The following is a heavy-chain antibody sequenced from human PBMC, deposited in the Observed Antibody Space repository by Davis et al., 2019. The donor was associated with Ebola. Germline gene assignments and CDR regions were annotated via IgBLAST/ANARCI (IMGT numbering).Heavy chain of an antibody. CDR3: ASSPDYGDYWYFDL. CDR1: GFTVSSNY. V-gene: IGHV3-53*01. Sequence: PGGSLRLSCAASGFTVSSNYMSWVRQAPGKGLEWVSVIYSGGSTYYADSVKGRFTISRDNSKNTLYLQMNSLRAEDTAVYYCASSPDYGDYWYFDLWGRGTLVTVSS. J-gene: IGHJ2*01. CDR2: IYSGGST. D-gene: IGHD4-17*01.